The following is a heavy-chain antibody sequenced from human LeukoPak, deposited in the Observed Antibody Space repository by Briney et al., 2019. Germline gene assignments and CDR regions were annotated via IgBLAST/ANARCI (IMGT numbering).Heavy chain of an antibody. CDR1: GFTFKGYG. J-gene: IGHJ4*02. Sequence: PGGSLRLSCAASGFTFKGYGMSWVRQAPGKGLEWVANIQQDGSEKKYVDSVKGRFTISRDNAKNSLYLQMDSLRAEDTAVYYCVRPRYTYGTNFDCWGQGTLVTVSS. CDR3: VRPRYTYGTNFDC. CDR2: IQQDGSEK. D-gene: IGHD5-18*01. V-gene: IGHV3-7*01.